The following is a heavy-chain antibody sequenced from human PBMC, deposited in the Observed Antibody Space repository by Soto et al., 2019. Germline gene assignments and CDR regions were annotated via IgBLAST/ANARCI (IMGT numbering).Heavy chain of an antibody. Sequence: EVQLVQSGAEVKKPGESLRISCKGSGYSFTSYWISWVRQMPGKGLEWMGRIDPSDSYTNYSPSFQGHVTISADKSISTAYLQWSSLKASDTAMYYCARHVVPAIVVVPAATFWWFDPWGQGTLVTVSS. J-gene: IGHJ5*02. CDR3: ARHVVPAIVVVPAATFWWFDP. V-gene: IGHV5-10-1*01. D-gene: IGHD2-2*01. CDR1: GYSFTSYW. CDR2: IDPSDSYT.